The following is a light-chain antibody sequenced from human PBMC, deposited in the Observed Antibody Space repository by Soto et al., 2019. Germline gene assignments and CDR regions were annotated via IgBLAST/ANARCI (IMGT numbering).Light chain of an antibody. Sequence: QSALTQPASVSGSPGQSIAISCTGTSNDVGGYNYVSWYQQHPVKAPQLIIYDVTNRPSGDSDRFSGSKSGNTASLTISGLQAEDEADYYCSSYTSSSTPYVFGTGTKVTVL. CDR1: SNDVGGYNY. CDR2: DVT. CDR3: SSYTSSSTPYV. J-gene: IGLJ1*01. V-gene: IGLV2-14*01.